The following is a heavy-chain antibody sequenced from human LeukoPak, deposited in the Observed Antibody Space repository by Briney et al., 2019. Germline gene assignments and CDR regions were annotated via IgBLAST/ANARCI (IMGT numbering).Heavy chain of an antibody. CDR1: GGSISSGGYY. Sequence: PSETLSLTCTVSGGSISSGGYYWSWIRQPPGKGLESIGYIYHSGSTYYNPSLKSRVTISVDRSKNQFSLKLSSVTAADTAVYYCARGHYYDFWSGLFGWGQGTLVTVSS. J-gene: IGHJ4*02. D-gene: IGHD3-3*01. CDR3: ARGHYYDFWSGLFG. V-gene: IGHV4-30-2*01. CDR2: IYHSGST.